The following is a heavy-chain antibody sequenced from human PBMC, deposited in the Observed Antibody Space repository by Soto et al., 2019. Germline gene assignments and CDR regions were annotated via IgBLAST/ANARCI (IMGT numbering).Heavy chain of an antibody. D-gene: IGHD3-3*01. J-gene: IGHJ6*03. CDR1: GGSISSYY. V-gene: IGHV4-59*01. CDR3: ARDQGRYDFWSGYYPDYYYYYYMDV. Sequence: SETLSLTCTVSGGSISSYYWSWIRQPPGKGLEWIGYIYYSGSTNYNPSLKSRVTISVDTSKNQFSLKLSSVTAADTAVYYCARDQGRYDFWSGYYPDYYYYYYMDVWGKGTTVTVSS. CDR2: IYYSGST.